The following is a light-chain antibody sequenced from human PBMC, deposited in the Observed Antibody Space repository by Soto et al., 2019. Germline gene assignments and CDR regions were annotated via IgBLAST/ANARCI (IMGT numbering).Light chain of an antibody. V-gene: IGLV2-8*01. Sequence: QSALTQPPSASGSPGQSVTISCTGTSSDVGGHKYVSWYQQHPGKAPKLMIFEVSRRPSGVPDRFSGSKSGNTASLTVSGLQAEDEADYYCSSYAGRNTWVFGGGTKVTVL. J-gene: IGLJ3*02. CDR2: EVS. CDR3: SSYAGRNTWV. CDR1: SSDVGGHKY.